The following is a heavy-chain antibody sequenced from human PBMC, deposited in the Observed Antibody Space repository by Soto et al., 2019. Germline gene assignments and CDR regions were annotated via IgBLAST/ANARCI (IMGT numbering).Heavy chain of an antibody. CDR1: GGTFSSYA. D-gene: IGHD3-22*01. J-gene: IGHJ4*02. CDR2: IIPIFGTA. V-gene: IGHV1-69*01. CDR3: ARGGYYYDSSGYYPHDY. Sequence: QVQLVQSGAEVKKPGSSVKVSCKASGGTFSSYAISWVRQAPGQGLEWMGGIIPIFGTANYAQKFQGRVTITADESTSTAYMEVSSLRSGETAVYYCARGGYYYDSSGYYPHDYWGQGTLVTVSS.